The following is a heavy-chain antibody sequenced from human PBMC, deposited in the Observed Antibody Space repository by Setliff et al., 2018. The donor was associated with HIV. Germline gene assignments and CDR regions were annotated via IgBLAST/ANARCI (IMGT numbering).Heavy chain of an antibody. V-gene: IGHV1-69*13. J-gene: IGHJ4*02. Sequence: SVKVSCKASGGSFSSYAISWVRQAPGQGLEWVGGITPMFETAKYAQKFQGRVTITADESTSTAYMELSSLRSEDTAVYYCARDSAAWVTELGILGYWGQGTLVTVSS. D-gene: IGHD3-3*01. CDR1: GGSFSSYA. CDR2: ITPMFETA. CDR3: ARDSAAWVTELGILGY.